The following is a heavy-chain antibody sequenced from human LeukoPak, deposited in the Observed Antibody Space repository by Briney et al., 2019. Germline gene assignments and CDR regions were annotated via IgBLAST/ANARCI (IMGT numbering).Heavy chain of an antibody. CDR3: ARAPAMVRPYFDY. CDR2: ISSNSAYI. Sequence: GGSLRLSCAASGFTFSSYSMNWVRQAPGKGLEWVSSISSNSAYIYYSDSIKGRFTISRDNAKNSLYLQMNSLRAEDTAVYYCARAPAMVRPYFDYWGQGTLVTVSS. D-gene: IGHD5-18*01. V-gene: IGHV3-21*01. CDR1: GFTFSSYS. J-gene: IGHJ4*02.